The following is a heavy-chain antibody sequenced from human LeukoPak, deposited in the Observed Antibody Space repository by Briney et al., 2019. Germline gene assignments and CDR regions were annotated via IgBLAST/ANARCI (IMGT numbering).Heavy chain of an antibody. CDR1: RGSISSCGYS. D-gene: IGHD6-13*01. CDR3: ARDLRSSWYELGYGMDV. J-gene: IGHJ6*02. Sequence: SQTLSLTCAVSRGSISSCGYSWSWIRQPPGKGLEWIGYIYYSGSTYYNPSLKSRVTISVDTSKNQFSLKLSSVTAADTAVYYCARDLRSSWYELGYGMDVWGQGTTVTVSS. CDR2: IYYSGST. V-gene: IGHV4-30-2*05.